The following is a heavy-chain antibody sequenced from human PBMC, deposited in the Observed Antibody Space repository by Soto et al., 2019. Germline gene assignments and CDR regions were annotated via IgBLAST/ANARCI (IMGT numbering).Heavy chain of an antibody. CDR3: ARGMTTVTTFDY. CDR2: INHSVST. J-gene: IGHJ4*02. Sequence: SETLSLTCAVYGGSFSGYYWSWIRQPPGKGLEWIGEINHSVSTNNNPSLKSRVTISVDRSKNQFSLKLSSVTAADTAVYYCARGMTTVTTFDYWGQGTLVTVSS. D-gene: IGHD4-17*01. V-gene: IGHV4-34*01. CDR1: GGSFSGYY.